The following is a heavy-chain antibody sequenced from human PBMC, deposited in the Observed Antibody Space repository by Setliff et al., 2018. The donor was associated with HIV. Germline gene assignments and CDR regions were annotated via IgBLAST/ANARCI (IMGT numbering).Heavy chain of an antibody. CDR3: AREIYGGNSRPFDY. V-gene: IGHV4-59*01. J-gene: IGHJ4*02. CDR2: IYYNGNT. CDR1: GGSITGYF. D-gene: IGHD4-17*01. Sequence: LSLTCTISGGSITGYFWSWIRQPPGKGLEWIGYIYYNGNTNYNPSLKSRGTISVDTSKNQFSLKLTSVTAADTAVYYCAREIYGGNSRPFDYWGQGTLVTSPQ.